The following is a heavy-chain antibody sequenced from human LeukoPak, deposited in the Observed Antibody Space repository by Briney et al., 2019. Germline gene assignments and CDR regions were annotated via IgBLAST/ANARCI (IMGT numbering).Heavy chain of an antibody. CDR2: FDPEDGET. V-gene: IGHV1-24*01. J-gene: IGHJ5*02. Sequence: ASVKVSCKVSGYTLTELSMHWVRQAPGKGLEWMGGFDPEDGETIYAQKFQGRVTMTEDTSTDTAHMELSSLRSEDTAVYYCTLAAADGNHWFDPWGQGTLVTVSS. CDR3: TLAAADGNHWFDP. CDR1: GYTLTELS. D-gene: IGHD6-13*01.